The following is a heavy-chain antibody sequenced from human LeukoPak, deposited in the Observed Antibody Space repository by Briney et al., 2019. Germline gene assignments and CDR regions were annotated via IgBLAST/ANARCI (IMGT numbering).Heavy chain of an antibody. Sequence: PSETLSLTCTVSGGSISSYYWSWIRQPPGKGLEWIGRIYTSGSTNYNPSLKSRVTMSVDTSKNQFSLKLSSVTAADTAVYYCARVEADYYYYYMDVWGKGTTVTISS. V-gene: IGHV4-4*07. CDR3: ARVEADYYYYYMDV. D-gene: IGHD6-19*01. J-gene: IGHJ6*03. CDR1: GGSISSYY. CDR2: IYTSGST.